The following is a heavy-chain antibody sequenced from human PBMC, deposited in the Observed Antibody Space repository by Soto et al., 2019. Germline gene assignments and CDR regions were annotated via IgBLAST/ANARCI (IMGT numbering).Heavy chain of an antibody. D-gene: IGHD4-17*01. J-gene: IGHJ4*02. CDR3: ARGITYGGNTFGY. Sequence: GGSLRLSCAASGFTFSNFAMTWVRQAPGEGLEWVSSISGTDDYTYYADSVKGRFTISRDNARNTLFLHMNSLRAEDTAVYYCARGITYGGNTFGYWGQGTLVTVSS. CDR2: ISGTDDYT. V-gene: IGHV3-23*01. CDR1: GFTFSNFA.